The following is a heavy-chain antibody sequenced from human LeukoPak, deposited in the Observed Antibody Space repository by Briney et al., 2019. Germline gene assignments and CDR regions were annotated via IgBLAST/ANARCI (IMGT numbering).Heavy chain of an antibody. Sequence: GGSLRLSCAASGFTFTSYAMTWVRQAPGKGLEWVSGISRSGRTPAYADSVRGRFTISRDNSKNMLNLQMNSLRTEDTAVYYCAKWVVGPNYFDFGGQGTLVTVSS. V-gene: IGHV3-23*01. D-gene: IGHD1-26*01. J-gene: IGHJ4*02. CDR3: AKWVVGPNYFDF. CDR2: ISRSGRTP. CDR1: GFTFTSYA.